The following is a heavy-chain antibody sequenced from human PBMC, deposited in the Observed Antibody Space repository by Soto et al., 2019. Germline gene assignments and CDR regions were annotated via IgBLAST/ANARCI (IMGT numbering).Heavy chain of an antibody. CDR3: ARDLYSGYAIRGDAFDI. Sequence: QVQLVQSGAEVKKPGSSVKVSCKASGGTFSSYTISWVRQAPGQGLEWMGRIIPILGIANYAQKFQGRVTITADKSTSTAYMELSSLRSEDTAVYYCARDLYSGYAIRGDAFDIWGQGTMVTVSS. D-gene: IGHD5-12*01. V-gene: IGHV1-69*08. J-gene: IGHJ3*02. CDR1: GGTFSSYT. CDR2: IIPILGIA.